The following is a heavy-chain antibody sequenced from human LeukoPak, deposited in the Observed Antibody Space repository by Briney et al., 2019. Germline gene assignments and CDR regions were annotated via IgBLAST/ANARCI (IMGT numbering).Heavy chain of an antibody. J-gene: IGHJ4*02. Sequence: SETLSLTCAVDGGSFSGFYCSWIRQPPGKWREWIGEINQSGFTKYNPSLKSRVTISVATSKNQFSLKLTSVTAADTAVYYCAREAPTGFGYWGQGTLVTVSS. D-gene: IGHD3-16*01. CDR1: GGSFSGFY. CDR3: AREAPTGFGY. CDR2: INQSGFT. V-gene: IGHV4-34*01.